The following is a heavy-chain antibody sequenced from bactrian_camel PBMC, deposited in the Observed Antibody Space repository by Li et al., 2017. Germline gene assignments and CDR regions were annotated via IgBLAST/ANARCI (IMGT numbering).Heavy chain of an antibody. CDR1: GDSDT. Sequence: HVQLVESGGGSVQTGGSLRLSCAASGDSDTMAWFRQAPGEEREGVAYLSDGTPRTVYADSVKGRFTISRDNAKNTLYLQMNSLKPEDTAVYYCAALDKDFLGGAVFIPMLEEAEYNNWGQGTQVTVS. D-gene: IGHD1*01. V-gene: IGHV3S60*01. CDR2: LSDGTPRT. J-gene: IGHJ4*01. CDR3: AALDKDFLGGAVFIPMLEEAEYNN.